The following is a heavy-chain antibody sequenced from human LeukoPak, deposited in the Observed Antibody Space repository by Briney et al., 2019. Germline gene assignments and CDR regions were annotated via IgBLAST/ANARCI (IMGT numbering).Heavy chain of an antibody. CDR3: ARGYSGSGRTY. Sequence: GGSLRLSCAASGFTFITFWMYWVRQAPGKGLMWVSRITGEGSSATYADSVKGRFTISRDNAKNTVYLQVNSLRAEDTAMYYCARGYSGSGRTYWGQGTLVTVSS. V-gene: IGHV3-74*01. D-gene: IGHD3-10*01. J-gene: IGHJ4*02. CDR1: GFTFITFW. CDR2: ITGEGSSA.